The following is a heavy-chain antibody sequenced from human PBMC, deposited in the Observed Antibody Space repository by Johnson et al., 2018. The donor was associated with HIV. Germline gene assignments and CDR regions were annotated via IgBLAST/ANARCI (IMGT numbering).Heavy chain of an antibody. CDR2: INWDGDRT. D-gene: IGHD2-8*02. Sequence: VQLVESGGGVVRPGGSLRLSCAASGFTFDDYGMSWVRQAPGKGLEWVSGINWDGDRTGYADSVKGRFTVSRDNAKNSLYLQMTSLRAEDTAVYYCASVCSAGVCYLGTDAFDIWGQGTMVTVSS. J-gene: IGHJ3*02. CDR3: ASVCSAGVCYLGTDAFDI. CDR1: GFTFDDYG. V-gene: IGHV3-20*04.